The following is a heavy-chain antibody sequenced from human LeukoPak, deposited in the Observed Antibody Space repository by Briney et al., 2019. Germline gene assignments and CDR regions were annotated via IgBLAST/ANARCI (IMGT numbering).Heavy chain of an antibody. CDR1: GFTFSNAW. V-gene: IGHV3-15*01. D-gene: IGHD3-10*01. CDR2: IKSKTDGGTT. Sequence: GGSLRLSCAASGFTFSNAWMSWVRQAPGKGLEWVGRIKSKTDGGTTDYAAPVKGRFTISRDDSKNTLYLQMNSLKTEDTAVYYCTTNLHYYGSGSYRIYWGQGTLVTVSS. CDR3: TTNLHYYGSGSYRIY. J-gene: IGHJ4*02.